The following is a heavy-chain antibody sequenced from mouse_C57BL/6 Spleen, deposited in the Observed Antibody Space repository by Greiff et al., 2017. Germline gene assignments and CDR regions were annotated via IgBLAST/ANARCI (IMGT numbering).Heavy chain of an antibody. J-gene: IGHJ4*01. CDR2: ISDGGSYT. D-gene: IGHD2-2*01. Sequence: EVKLVESGGGLVKPGGSLKLSCAASGFTFSSYAMSWVRQTPEKRLEWVATISDGGSYTYYPDNVKGRFTISRDNAKNNLYLQMSHLKSEDTAMYYCARDFNGYDDAMDYWGQGTSVTVSS. V-gene: IGHV5-4*01. CDR3: ARDFNGYDDAMDY. CDR1: GFTFSSYA.